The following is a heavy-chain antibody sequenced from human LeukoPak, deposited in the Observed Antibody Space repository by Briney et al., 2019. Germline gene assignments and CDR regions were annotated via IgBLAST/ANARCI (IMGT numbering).Heavy chain of an antibody. J-gene: IGHJ4*02. D-gene: IGHD3-22*01. CDR2: IRGKIYGGTT. Sequence: GRSLRLSCTASGFTFGDYAMSWVRQAPGKGLEWVGFIRGKIYGGTTEYAASVRGRFSISRDDSKRIVYLQMNSLKTEDTAVYFCSREGGTIYYDGSNYPLDYWGQGTLVTVSS. CDR1: GFTFGDYA. CDR3: SREGGTIYYDGSNYPLDY. V-gene: IGHV3-49*04.